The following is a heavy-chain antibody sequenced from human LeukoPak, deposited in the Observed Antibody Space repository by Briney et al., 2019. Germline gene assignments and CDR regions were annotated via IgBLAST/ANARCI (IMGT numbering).Heavy chain of an antibody. CDR2: VYYSGTT. CDR1: GGSISSGGYS. Sequence: SETLSLTCAVSGGSISSGGYSWSWIRQPPGKALERIGSVYYSGTTSYNPSLKSRATISVDMSKNHFSLRLSSVTAADTAMYYCARGTLYSGWSYYFDYWGQGSQVTVSS. D-gene: IGHD6-19*01. V-gene: IGHV4-39*07. CDR3: ARGTLYSGWSYYFDY. J-gene: IGHJ4*02.